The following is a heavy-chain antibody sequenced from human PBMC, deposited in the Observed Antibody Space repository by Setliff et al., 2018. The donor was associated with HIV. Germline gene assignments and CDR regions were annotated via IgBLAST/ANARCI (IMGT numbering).Heavy chain of an antibody. J-gene: IGHJ1*01. CDR1: GGSISSTSYY. Sequence: PSETLSLTCIVSGGSISSTSYYWGWIRQPPGRGLKWIGSINGSGNTFYNPSLKNRVTIYVDTSKNQFSLRLNSVTAADTAAYYCVRHGGWHGGSEYFQHWGQGTLVTVSS. V-gene: IGHV4-39*01. D-gene: IGHD6-19*01. CDR2: INGSGNT. CDR3: VRHGGWHGGSEYFQH.